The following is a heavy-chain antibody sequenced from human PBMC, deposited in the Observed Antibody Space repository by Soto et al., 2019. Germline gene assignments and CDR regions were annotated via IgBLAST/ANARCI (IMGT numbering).Heavy chain of an antibody. Sequence: QVQLVQSGAEVKRPGSSVKVSCKASGDTFSFYSINWVRQAPGLGLEWMGRVNPILSMSNYAQRFQGRVTITADKSTSTAYMELSGLRSEDTAMYYCATSYGSGYRAFDYWGQGALVTLSS. V-gene: IGHV1-69*04. CDR1: GDTFSFYS. D-gene: IGHD3-10*01. CDR2: VNPILSMS. CDR3: ATSYGSGYRAFDY. J-gene: IGHJ4*02.